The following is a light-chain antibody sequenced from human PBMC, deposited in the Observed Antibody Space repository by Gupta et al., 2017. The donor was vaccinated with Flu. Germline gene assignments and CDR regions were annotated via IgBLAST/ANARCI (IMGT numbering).Light chain of an antibody. J-gene: IGLJ1*01. V-gene: IGLV3-9*01. CDR3: QVGASSTAV. CDR1: NIGAKT. Sequence: SSALTQPLSVSVALGQTATITCGGDNIGAKTVHWYQQRPAQAPILVIYKDYNRSAGTSERFSASTSGTTATLAIRQAQAGDEDDYFCQVGASSTAVFGTGTKVTVL. CDR2: KDY.